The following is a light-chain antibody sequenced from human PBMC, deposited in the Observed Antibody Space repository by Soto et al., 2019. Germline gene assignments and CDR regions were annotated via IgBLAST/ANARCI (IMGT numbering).Light chain of an antibody. CDR2: AAS. CDR3: QESNSVPFS. CDR1: QSIRNY. V-gene: IGKV1-39*01. Sequence: DIQMTQSPSSLSACVGDRVTITCRASQSIRNYLNWYQQKLGKAPKLLIYAASSLQSGVPSRFSGSGSGTDFTLTISSLQPEDSATYFCQESNSVPFSFGGGTKLEIK. J-gene: IGKJ4*01.